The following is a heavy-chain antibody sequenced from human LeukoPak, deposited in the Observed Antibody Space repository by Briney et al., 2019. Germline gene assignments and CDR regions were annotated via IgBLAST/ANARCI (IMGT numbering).Heavy chain of an antibody. D-gene: IGHD2-15*01. J-gene: IGHJ4*02. CDR3: ARRCSGGSCYVY. Sequence: SETLSLTCTVSGGSISSSSYYWGWIRQPPGKGLEWIGSIYYSGSTYYNLSLKSRVTISVDTSKNQFSLKLSSVTAADTAVYYCARRCSGGSCYVYWGQGTLVTVSS. CDR1: GGSISSSSYY. CDR2: IYYSGST. V-gene: IGHV4-39*01.